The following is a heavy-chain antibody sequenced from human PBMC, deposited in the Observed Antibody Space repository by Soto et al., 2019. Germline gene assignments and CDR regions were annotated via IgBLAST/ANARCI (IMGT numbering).Heavy chain of an antibody. V-gene: IGHV3-30-3*01. CDR2: ISYDGSSK. D-gene: IGHD3-22*01. CDR1: GFTFSSYA. Sequence: GGSLRLSCAASGFTFSSYAMHWVRQAPCKGLEWVAVISYDGSSKYYADSVKGRFTISRDNSKNTLYLQMNSLRAEDTAVYYCARVMTVITNDDAFDIWGQGTMVTVSS. J-gene: IGHJ3*02. CDR3: ARVMTVITNDDAFDI.